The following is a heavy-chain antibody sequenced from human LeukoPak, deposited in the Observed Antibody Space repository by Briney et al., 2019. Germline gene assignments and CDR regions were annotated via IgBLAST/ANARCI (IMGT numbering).Heavy chain of an antibody. D-gene: IGHD3-10*01. Sequence: ASVKLSCKASGGTFTIYAISWVRQAPGQGLEWMGWISAYNANTNAAPQFRGKAAMTTAPSTSTAYMELRSLRSDARAVYYCARMYYHASGNSDREKYYFDYGGQGTRVTVSS. CDR1: GGTFTIYA. CDR2: ISAYNANT. V-gene: IGHV1-18*01. CDR3: ARMYYHASGNSDREKYYFDY. J-gene: IGHJ4*02.